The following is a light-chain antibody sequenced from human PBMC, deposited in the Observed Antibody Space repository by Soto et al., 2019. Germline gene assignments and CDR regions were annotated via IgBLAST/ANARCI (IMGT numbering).Light chain of an antibody. V-gene: IGKV1-5*01. CDR3: QQYRGYSRT. Sequence: DIQMTQSPSSLSASVGDRVTITCRASQSISIYLNWYQQKPGKAPKLLISDASSLERGVPSRFSGSGSGTEFTLTISNMQPDDLATYYCQQYRGYSRTFGQGTKVDIK. CDR2: DAS. J-gene: IGKJ1*01. CDR1: QSISIY.